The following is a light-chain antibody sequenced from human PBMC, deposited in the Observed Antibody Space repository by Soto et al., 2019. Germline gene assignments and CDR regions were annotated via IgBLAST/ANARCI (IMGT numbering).Light chain of an antibody. CDR1: QSISSC. V-gene: IGKV3-11*01. Sequence: ETQLTQSPSTLSSSVGDRATLSCQASQSISSCLAWYQQKPGKAPKLLIYDASSRATGIPARFTGSGSGSDFTLTISSLEPEDFGVYYCQQHYNYPLTFGGGTKVEIK. CDR2: DAS. J-gene: IGKJ4*01. CDR3: QQHYNYPLT.